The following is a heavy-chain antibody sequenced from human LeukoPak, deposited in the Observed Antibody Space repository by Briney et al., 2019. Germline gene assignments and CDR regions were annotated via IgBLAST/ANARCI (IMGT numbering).Heavy chain of an antibody. CDR3: AKDTWNYVRAFDI. Sequence: GGTLRLSCAASGFTFSSYGMSWVRQAPGKGLEWVSAISGSGGSTYYADSVKGRFTISRDNSKNTLYLQMNSLRAEDTAVYYCAKDTWNYVRAFDIWGQGTMVTVSS. V-gene: IGHV3-23*01. D-gene: IGHD1-7*01. CDR1: GFTFSSYG. J-gene: IGHJ3*02. CDR2: ISGSGGST.